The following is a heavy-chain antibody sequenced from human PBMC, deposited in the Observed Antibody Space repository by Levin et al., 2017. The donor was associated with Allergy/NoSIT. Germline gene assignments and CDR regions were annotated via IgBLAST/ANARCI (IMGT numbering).Heavy chain of an antibody. CDR2: IYYSGRT. J-gene: IGHJ6*02. D-gene: IGHD2-2*02. Sequence: PSETLSLTCTVSGGSVSSGSYYWSWIRQPPGKGLEWIGYIYYSGRTNYNPSLKSRVTISVDTSKNQFSLKLSSVTAADTAVYYCARDVPAAILSDGMDVWGQGTTVTVSS. CDR3: ARDVPAAILSDGMDV. CDR1: GGSVSSGSYY. V-gene: IGHV4-61*01.